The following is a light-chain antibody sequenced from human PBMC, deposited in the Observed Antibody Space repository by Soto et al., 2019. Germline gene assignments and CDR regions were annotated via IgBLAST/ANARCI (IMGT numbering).Light chain of an antibody. V-gene: IGKV3-20*01. Sequence: EIVLTQSPGTLSLSPGERATLSCRASQSVRSSYLAWYQQKPGQAPRLLIYGASSRATGIPDRFSGSGSGTDFTLTISRLEPEDFAVFYCQQYGTSPTTFAQGTKLEI. CDR3: QQYGTSPTT. CDR1: QSVRSSY. CDR2: GAS. J-gene: IGKJ2*01.